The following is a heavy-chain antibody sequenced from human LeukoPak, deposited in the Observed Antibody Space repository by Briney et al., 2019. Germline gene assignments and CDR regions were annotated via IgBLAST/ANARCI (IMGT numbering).Heavy chain of an antibody. Sequence: ASVKVSCKASGYTFTSYDINWVRQATGQGLEWMGWMNPNSGNTGYAQKFQGRVTITRNTSISTAYMELSSLRSEDTAVYYCARDYYDSSGYYPPGYWGQGTLVTVSS. J-gene: IGHJ4*02. D-gene: IGHD3-22*01. CDR2: MNPNSGNT. V-gene: IGHV1-8*03. CDR3: ARDYYDSSGYYPPGY. CDR1: GYTFTSYD.